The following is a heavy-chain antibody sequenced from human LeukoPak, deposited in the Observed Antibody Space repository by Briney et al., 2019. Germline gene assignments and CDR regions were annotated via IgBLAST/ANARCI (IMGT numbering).Heavy chain of an antibody. CDR2: INHSGST. V-gene: IGHV4-39*07. Sequence: PSETLSLTCTVSGGSISSGGYYWSWIRQPPGKGLEWIGEINHSGSTNYNPSLKSRVTISVDTSKNQFSLKLSSVTAADTAVYYCARGPTGYNYYYYMDVWGKGTTVTVSS. CDR3: ARGPTGYNYYYYMDV. CDR1: GGSISSGGYY. J-gene: IGHJ6*03.